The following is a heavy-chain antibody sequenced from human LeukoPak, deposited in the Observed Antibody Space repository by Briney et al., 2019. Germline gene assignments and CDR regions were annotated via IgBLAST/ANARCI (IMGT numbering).Heavy chain of an antibody. CDR3: AHRRHNDFWGGVHAFDI. V-gene: IGHV2-5*01. D-gene: IGHD3-3*01. Sequence: ESGPTLVKPTQTLTLTCAFSGFSLSTSGVGVGWIRQPPGKALEWLALIYWNDDNHYSPSLKSRLTITKDTSKNQVVLTMTNMDPVDTATYYCAHRRHNDFWGGVHAFDIWGQGTMVTVSS. CDR2: IYWNDDN. J-gene: IGHJ3*02. CDR1: GFSLSTSGVG.